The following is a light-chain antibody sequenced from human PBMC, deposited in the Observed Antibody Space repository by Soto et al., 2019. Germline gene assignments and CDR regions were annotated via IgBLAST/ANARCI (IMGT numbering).Light chain of an antibody. CDR3: QQRGNWPPGFT. CDR1: QNLGTLY. CDR2: SAS. J-gene: IGKJ3*01. V-gene: IGKV3-11*01. Sequence: EIVLTHSPGTLSLSPWERGTLSCRASQNLGTLYLAWFQQKSGQAPRLLIYSASRRATGIPARFSGSGSGTDFTLTISSLEPEDFAVYYCQQRGNWPPGFTFGPGTKVDIK.